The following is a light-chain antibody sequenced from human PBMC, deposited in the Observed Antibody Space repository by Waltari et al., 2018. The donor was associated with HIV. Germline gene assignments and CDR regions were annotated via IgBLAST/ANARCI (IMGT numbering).Light chain of an antibody. CDR1: SSDVGGYDY. CDR2: DVS. CDR3: CSYASNYILI. V-gene: IGLV2-11*01. Sequence: QSALTQPRSVSGSPGPSVTISCTGTSSDVGGYDYVSWYQQHPGTAPKVIISDVSRRPSGVPDRFSASKSGNTASLTISGLQAADEADYFCCSYASNYILIFGGGTKLTVL. J-gene: IGLJ2*01.